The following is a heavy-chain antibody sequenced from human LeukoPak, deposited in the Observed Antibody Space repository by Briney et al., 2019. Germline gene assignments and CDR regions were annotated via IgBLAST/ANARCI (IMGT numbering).Heavy chain of an antibody. J-gene: IGHJ4*02. Sequence: GGSLRLSCAASGFTFSSYSMNWVRQAPGKGLEWVSSISSSSSYIYYADSVKGRFTISRDNAKNSLYLQMNSLRAEDTAVYYCARDLGYSGYDYGVDYWGQGTLVTASS. D-gene: IGHD5-12*01. CDR1: GFTFSSYS. V-gene: IGHV3-21*01. CDR2: ISSSSSYI. CDR3: ARDLGYSGYDYGVDY.